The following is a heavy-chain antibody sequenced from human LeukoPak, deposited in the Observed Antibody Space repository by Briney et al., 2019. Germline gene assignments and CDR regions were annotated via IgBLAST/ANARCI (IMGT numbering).Heavy chain of an antibody. Sequence: GGSLRLSCAASGFTFSSYWMGWVRQAPGKGLEWVANIAKDGSGKNYVDSVKGRFTISRDNAKNSLYLQMNSLRAEDTAVYYCARDRDYYAIDYWAREPWSPSPQ. CDR2: IAKDGSGK. CDR3: ARDRDYYAIDY. V-gene: IGHV3-7*01. J-gene: IGHJ4*02. D-gene: IGHD3-22*01. CDR1: GFTFSSYW.